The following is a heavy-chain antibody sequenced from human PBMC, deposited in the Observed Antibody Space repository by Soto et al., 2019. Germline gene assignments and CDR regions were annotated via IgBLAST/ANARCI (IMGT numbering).Heavy chain of an antibody. Sequence: TSETLSLTCTVSGGSISNHYWSWIRQPPGKGLELIGYIYYSGSTNYNPSLRSRVTISVDTSKNQFSLKLSSVTAADTAVYYCARWVGHFDFWGPGTLVTVS. D-gene: IGHD1-26*01. J-gene: IGHJ4*02. CDR3: ARWVGHFDF. CDR1: GGSISNHY. CDR2: IYYSGST. V-gene: IGHV4-59*08.